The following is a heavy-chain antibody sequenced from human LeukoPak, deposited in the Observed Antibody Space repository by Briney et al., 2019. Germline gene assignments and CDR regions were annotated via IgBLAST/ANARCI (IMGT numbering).Heavy chain of an antibody. D-gene: IGHD3-16*01. V-gene: IGHV4-39*01. CDR1: GGSISSSSYY. CDR2: IYYSGST. Sequence: SETLSPTCTVSGGSISSSSYYWGWIRQPPGKGLEWIGSIYYSGSTYYNPSLKSRVTISVDTSKNQFSLKLSSVTAADTAVYYCAGGLMVTGDAFDIWGQGTMVTVSS. J-gene: IGHJ3*02. CDR3: AGGLMVTGDAFDI.